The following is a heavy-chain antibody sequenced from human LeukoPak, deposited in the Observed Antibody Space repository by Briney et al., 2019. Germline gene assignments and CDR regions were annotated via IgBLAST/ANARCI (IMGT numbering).Heavy chain of an antibody. CDR2: MNPNSGNT. J-gene: IGHJ3*02. CDR1: GYTFTSYD. V-gene: IGHV1-8*03. D-gene: IGHD2-2*01. Sequence: ASVKVSCKASGYTFTSYDINWVRQATGQGLEWMGWMNPNSGNTGYAQKFQGRVTITRNTSISTAYMELSSLRSEDTAVYYCARAYVVVPAAGDAFDIWGQGTMVTVSS. CDR3: ARAYVVVPAAGDAFDI.